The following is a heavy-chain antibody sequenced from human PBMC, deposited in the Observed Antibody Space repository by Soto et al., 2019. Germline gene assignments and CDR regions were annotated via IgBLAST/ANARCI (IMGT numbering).Heavy chain of an antibody. CDR2: ISYSGSNT. CDR1: GFTFSSHA. Sequence: EVQLLESGGGLVQPEGSLRLSCAASGFTFSSHAMSWVRQAPGKGLEWVSAISYSGSNTYYTDSVKGRFTISRDNSKNTLYLQMNSLRVEDTAIYYCAKRFTLFGEVKLSPDFYYWGQGTLVTVSS. J-gene: IGHJ4*02. D-gene: IGHD3-3*01. V-gene: IGHV3-23*01. CDR3: AKRFTLFGEVKLSPDFYY.